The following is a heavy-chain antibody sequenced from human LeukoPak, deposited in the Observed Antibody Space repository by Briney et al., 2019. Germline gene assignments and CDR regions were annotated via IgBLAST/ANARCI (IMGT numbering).Heavy chain of an antibody. D-gene: IGHD3-22*01. J-gene: IGHJ4*02. Sequence: PSQTLSLTCAVSGGSISSGGYSWSWLRQPPGKGLEWIGYIYYSGSNYYNPSLKSRVTISVDTSKNQFSLKLSSVTAADTAVYYCARDRVDSSGSGIDYWAREPWSPSPQ. V-gene: IGHV4-30-4*07. CDR1: GGSISSGGYS. CDR2: IYYSGSN. CDR3: ARDRVDSSGSGIDY.